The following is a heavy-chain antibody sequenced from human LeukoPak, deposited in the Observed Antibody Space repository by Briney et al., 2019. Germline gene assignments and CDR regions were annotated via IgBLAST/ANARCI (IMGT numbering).Heavy chain of an antibody. CDR1: GGTFSSYA. CDR3: ARPVRSGSLSDAFDI. V-gene: IGHV1-69*06. Sequence: GASVKVSCKASGGTFSSYAISWVRQAPGQGLEWMGGIIPIFGTANYAQKFQGRVTITADKSTSTAYMELSSLRSEDTAVYYCARPVRSGSLSDAFDIWGQGTMVTVSS. CDR2: IIPIFGTA. D-gene: IGHD3-3*01. J-gene: IGHJ3*02.